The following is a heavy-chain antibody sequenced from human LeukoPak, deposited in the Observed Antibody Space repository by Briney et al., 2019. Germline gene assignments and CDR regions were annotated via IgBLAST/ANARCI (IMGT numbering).Heavy chain of an antibody. CDR2: IYYSGST. CDR1: GGSISSYY. CDR3: ARGDTAMAGFDY. J-gene: IGHJ4*02. V-gene: IGHV4-59*12. D-gene: IGHD5-18*01. Sequence: SETLSLTCTVSGGSISSYYWSWIRQPPGKGLEWIGYIYYSGSTNYNPSLKSRVTISVDTSKNQFSLKLSSVTAADTAVYYCARGDTAMAGFDYWGQGTLVTVSS.